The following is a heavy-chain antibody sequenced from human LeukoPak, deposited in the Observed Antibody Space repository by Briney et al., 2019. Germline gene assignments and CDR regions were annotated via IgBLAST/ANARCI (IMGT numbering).Heavy chain of an antibody. V-gene: IGHV1-18*01. CDR3: ARGYSSSWYPYYYYGMDV. J-gene: IGHJ6*02. Sequence: GASVKVSCKASGYTFTSYGISWVRQAPGQGLEWMGWISAYNGNTNYAQKFQGRVTMTRNTSISTAYMELSSLRSEDTAVYYCARGYSSSWYPYYYYGMDVWGQGTTVTVSS. CDR2: ISAYNGNT. CDR1: GYTFTSYG. D-gene: IGHD6-13*01.